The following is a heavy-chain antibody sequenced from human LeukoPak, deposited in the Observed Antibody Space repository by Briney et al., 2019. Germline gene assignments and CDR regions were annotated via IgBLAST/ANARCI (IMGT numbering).Heavy chain of an antibody. D-gene: IGHD3-10*01. Sequence: GGSLRLSCAASGFTVSSNSMSWVRQAPGKGLEWVSVVYSGGRTYYADSVKGRFSISRDNSKNTFYLQMNSLRAEDTAVHYCAGRGGSGSYFDYWGQGTLVTVSS. J-gene: IGHJ4*02. CDR1: GFTVSSNS. CDR2: VYSGGRT. V-gene: IGHV3-53*01. CDR3: AGRGGSGSYFDY.